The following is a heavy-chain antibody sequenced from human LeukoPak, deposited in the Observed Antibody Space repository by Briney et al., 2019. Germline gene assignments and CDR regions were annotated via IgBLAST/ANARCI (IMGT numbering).Heavy chain of an antibody. CDR1: GGSFRGYY. Sequence: PSETLSLTCAVYGGSFRGYYWSWIRQPPGKGLEWIGEINHSGSTNYNPSLKSRVTISVDTSKNQFSLKLSSVTAADTAVYYCARGLFDYWGQGTLVTVSS. CDR3: ARGLFDY. V-gene: IGHV4-34*01. CDR2: INHSGST. J-gene: IGHJ4*02.